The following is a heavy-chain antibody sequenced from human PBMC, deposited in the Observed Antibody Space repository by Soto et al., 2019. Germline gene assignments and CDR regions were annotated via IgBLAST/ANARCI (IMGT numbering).Heavy chain of an antibody. CDR3: ASLSYYYDSSGSPFDY. V-gene: IGHV4-38-2*01. D-gene: IGHD3-22*01. CDR1: GYSISSGYY. Sequence: SETLSLTCAVSGYSISSGYYWGWIRQPPGKGLEWIGSIYHSGSTYYNPSLKSRVTISVDTSKNQFSLKLSSVTAADTAVYYCASLSYYYDSSGSPFDYWGQGTRVTVSA. J-gene: IGHJ4*02. CDR2: IYHSGST.